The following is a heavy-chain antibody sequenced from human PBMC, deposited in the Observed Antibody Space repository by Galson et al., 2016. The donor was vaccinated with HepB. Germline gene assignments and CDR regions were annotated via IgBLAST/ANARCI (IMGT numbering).Heavy chain of an antibody. CDR2: IKQDGSAK. CDR1: GFTFSMYG. CDR3: ALGQGFLADS. J-gene: IGHJ4*02. Sequence: SLRLSCAASGFTFSMYGMSWVRQAPGKGLEWVASIKQDGSAKYYVVSLKGRFTISRDNAKNSLYLQMSSLRPEDTAVYYCALGQGFLADSWGQGTLVTVPS. V-gene: IGHV3-7*05.